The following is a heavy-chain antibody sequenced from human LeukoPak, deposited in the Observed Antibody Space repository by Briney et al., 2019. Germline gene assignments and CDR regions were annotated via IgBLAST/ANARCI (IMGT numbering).Heavy chain of an antibody. D-gene: IGHD3-10*01. CDR2: INPDSGGT. CDR1: GYTFTGYY. V-gene: IGHV1-2*02. J-gene: IGHJ4*02. CDR3: ARGGAAFGELLEHDY. Sequence: ASVKVSCKASGYTFTGYYMHWVRQAPGHGLEWMGWINPDSGGTNYAQKFQGRVTMTRDTSINTAYMELSRLRSDDTAVFYCARGGAAFGELLEHDYWGQGTLVTVSS.